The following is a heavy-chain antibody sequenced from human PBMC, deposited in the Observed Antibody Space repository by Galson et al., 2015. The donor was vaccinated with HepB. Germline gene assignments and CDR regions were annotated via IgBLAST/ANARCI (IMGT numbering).Heavy chain of an antibody. Sequence: SLRLSCAASGFTFSGYWMSWVRQAPGKGLEWVANIKQDGSEKYYVDSVKGRFTISRDNAKNSLYLQMNSLRAEDTAVYYCARRLVMDYWGQGTLVTVSS. V-gene: IGHV3-7*03. CDR3: ARRLVMDY. CDR2: IKQDGSEK. D-gene: IGHD3-9*01. CDR1: GFTFSGYW. J-gene: IGHJ4*02.